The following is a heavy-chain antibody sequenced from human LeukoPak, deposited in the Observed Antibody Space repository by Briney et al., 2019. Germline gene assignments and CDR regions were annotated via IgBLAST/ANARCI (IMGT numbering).Heavy chain of an antibody. CDR3: ARIPSGSYGIFDY. V-gene: IGHV4-4*02. Sequence: SETLSLTCAVSGGSISSSNWWSWVRQPPGKGLEWIGEIYHSGSANQNPSLKSRVSMSLDESKNQFSLRLTSVTAADTAVYYCARIPSGSYGIFDYWGQGTLVTVSS. CDR1: GGSISSSNW. J-gene: IGHJ4*02. CDR2: IYHSGSA. D-gene: IGHD1-26*01.